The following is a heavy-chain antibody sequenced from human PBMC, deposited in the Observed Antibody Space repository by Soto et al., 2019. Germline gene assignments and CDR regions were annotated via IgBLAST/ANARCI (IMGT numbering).Heavy chain of an antibody. CDR3: AKDWGFVHPFDC. CDR2: ISGSTRGT. D-gene: IGHD7-27*01. J-gene: IGHJ4*02. V-gene: IGHV3-23*01. CDR1: GFALSSYA. Sequence: EVQLLESGGGLVQPGGSLRLSCAASGFALSSYAMSWVRHAPGKGRVCVSRISGSTRGTYYADAVKGRFTISRDNSHNTLYLTRNSLSAEDTAVDDGAKDWGFVHPFDCWGQGGLVTVSS.